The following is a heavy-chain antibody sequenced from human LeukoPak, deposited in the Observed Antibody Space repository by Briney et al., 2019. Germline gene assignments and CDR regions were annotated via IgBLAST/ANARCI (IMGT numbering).Heavy chain of an antibody. CDR1: GFTFSSYG. V-gene: IGHV3-30*02. CDR3: AKVPAAATGGFDY. Sequence: GGSLRLSCAASGFTFSSYGMHWVRQAPGKGLEWMAFIRYDGSNKYYADSVKGRFTISRDNSKNTLYLQMNSLRAEDTAVYYCAKVPAAATGGFDYWGQGTLVTVSS. J-gene: IGHJ4*02. D-gene: IGHD2-2*01. CDR2: IRYDGSNK.